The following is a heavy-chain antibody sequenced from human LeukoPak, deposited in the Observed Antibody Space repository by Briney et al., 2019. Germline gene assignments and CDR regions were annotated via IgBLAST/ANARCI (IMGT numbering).Heavy chain of an antibody. CDR2: INHGRST. V-gene: IGHV4-34*01. Sequence: SETLSLTCAVYGGSFSDYHWSWLRQAPGRGLDWIGEINHGRSTNYNPSLKSRVTISVDSSKNQFSLKLSSVTAADTAVYYCARESWIAARPGYYYYMDVWGKGTTVTVSS. CDR3: ARESWIAARPGYYYYMDV. J-gene: IGHJ6*03. CDR1: GGSFSDYH. D-gene: IGHD6-6*01.